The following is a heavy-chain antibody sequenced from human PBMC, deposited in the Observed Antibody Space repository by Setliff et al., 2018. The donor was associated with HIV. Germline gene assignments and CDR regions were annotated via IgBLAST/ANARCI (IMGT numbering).Heavy chain of an antibody. CDR1: GFTFSSYW. CDR2: IKQDGSEK. V-gene: IGHV3-7*03. Sequence: GGSLRLSCAASGFTFSSYWMSWVRQAPGKGLEWVANIKQDGSEKYYVDSVKGRFTVSRDNAKDSLFLQMNSLRAEDTAVYYCARSVIGYYYYGMDVWGQGTLVTVSS. D-gene: IGHD3-10*01. CDR3: ARSVIGYYYYGMDV. J-gene: IGHJ6*02.